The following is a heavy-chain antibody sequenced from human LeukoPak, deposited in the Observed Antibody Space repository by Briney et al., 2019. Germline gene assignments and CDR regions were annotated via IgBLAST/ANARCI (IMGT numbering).Heavy chain of an antibody. CDR1: GGSLSGYY. CDR2: INHSGST. Sequence: SETLSLTCAVYGGSLSGYYWSWIRQPPGKGLEWIGEINHSGSTNYNPSLKSRVTISVDTSKNQFSLKLSSVTAADTAVYYCARVDSSGWSRVDYWGQGTLVTVSS. D-gene: IGHD6-19*01. V-gene: IGHV4-34*01. J-gene: IGHJ4*02. CDR3: ARVDSSGWSRVDY.